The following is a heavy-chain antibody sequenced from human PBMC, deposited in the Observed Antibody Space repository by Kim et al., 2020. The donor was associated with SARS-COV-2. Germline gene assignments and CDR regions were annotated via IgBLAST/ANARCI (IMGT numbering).Heavy chain of an antibody. V-gene: IGHV3-74*01. CDR3: AREGTSSNCCHY. Sequence: GGSLRLSCAASGFTFSSYSMHWVRQAPGKGLVWVSRINSDGSTTNYADSVKGRFSISRDNAKNTLYLQMNSLRADDTAVYHCAREGTSSNCCHYWGQGTLFTVSS. J-gene: IGHJ4*02. D-gene: IGHD2-2*01. CDR1: GFTFSSYS. CDR2: INSDGSTT.